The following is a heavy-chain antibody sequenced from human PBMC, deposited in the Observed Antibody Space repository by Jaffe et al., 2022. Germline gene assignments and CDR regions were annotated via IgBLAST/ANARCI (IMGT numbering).Heavy chain of an antibody. Sequence: EVQLVESGGGLVQPGGSLRLSCAASGFTFSSYEMNWVRQAPGKGLEWVSYISSSGSTIYYADSVKGRFTISRDNAKNSLYLQMNSLRAEDTAVYYCARVSSYGYLGYYYYYMDVWGKGTTVTVSS. D-gene: IGHD5-18*01. CDR1: GFTFSSYE. V-gene: IGHV3-48*03. CDR2: ISSSGSTI. J-gene: IGHJ6*03. CDR3: ARVSSYGYLGYYYYYMDV.